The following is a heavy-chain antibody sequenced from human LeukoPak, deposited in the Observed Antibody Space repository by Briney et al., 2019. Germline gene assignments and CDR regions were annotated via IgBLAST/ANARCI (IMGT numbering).Heavy chain of an antibody. J-gene: IGHJ5*02. D-gene: IGHD6-6*01. CDR1: GFTFSSYA. CDR2: ISGSGGST. Sequence: GGSLRLSCAASGFTFSSYAMSWVRQAPGKGLEWVSAISGSGGSTYYADSVKGRFTISRENSKNTLYLQMNSLRAEDTAVYYCAKDVEAARRANSWFEPWGQASLVSVSS. CDR3: AKDVEAARRANSWFEP. V-gene: IGHV3-23*01.